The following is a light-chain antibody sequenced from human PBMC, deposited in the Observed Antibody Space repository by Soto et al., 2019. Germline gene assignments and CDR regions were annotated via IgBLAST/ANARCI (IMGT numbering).Light chain of an antibody. J-gene: IGKJ4*01. V-gene: IGKV1-33*01. CDR2: DAS. CDR3: QFYDSLPLLT. Sequence: DIQMSQAPCSMWLSXGDRVTITXXXTHDISNYLNWYQQKPGKAPKLLIYDASNLQTGVPSRFSGSGSGTHFTFTISSLQPEDIATYYCQFYDSLPLLTFGGGTKVDI. CDR1: HDISNY.